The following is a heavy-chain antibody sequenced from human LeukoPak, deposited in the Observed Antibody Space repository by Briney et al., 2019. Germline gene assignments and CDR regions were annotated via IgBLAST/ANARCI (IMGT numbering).Heavy chain of an antibody. CDR1: GYTFTSYG. D-gene: IGHD5-12*01. CDR2: ISGYNGNT. J-gene: IGHJ5*02. CDR3: ARDYDQRWFDP. Sequence: GASVKVSCKASGYTFTSYGINWVRHAPGQGLEWMGWISGYNGNTNFAQKFQGRVTMTTDTSTSIAYMELRSLRSDDTAVYYCARDYDQRWFDPWGQGTLVTVSS. V-gene: IGHV1-18*01.